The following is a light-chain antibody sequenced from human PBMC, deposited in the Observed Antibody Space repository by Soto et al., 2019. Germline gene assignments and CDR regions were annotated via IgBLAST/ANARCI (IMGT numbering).Light chain of an antibody. V-gene: IGLV2-14*03. CDR1: SSDVGSYNY. CDR2: DVS. J-gene: IGLJ2*01. CDR3: SSYTSSITVV. Sequence: QSVLTQPASVSGSPGQSITISCTGTSSDVGSYNYVSWHQQHPGKVPKLMIYDVSHRPSGVSNRFSGSKSGNTASLTISGLQAEDEADYYCSSYTSSITVVFGGGTKLTVL.